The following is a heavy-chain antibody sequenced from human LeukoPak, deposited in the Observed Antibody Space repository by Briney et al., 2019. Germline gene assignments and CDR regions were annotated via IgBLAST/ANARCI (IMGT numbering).Heavy chain of an antibody. V-gene: IGHV4-39*07. CDR2: IYYSGST. D-gene: IGHD6-13*01. J-gene: IGHJ4*02. CDR3: ARDLDSSSPGGY. CDR1: GGSISSGGYY. Sequence: PSQTLSLTCTVSGGSISSGGYYWSWIRQPPGKGLEWIGSIYYSGSTYYNPSLKSRVTISVDTSKNQFSLKLSSVTAADTAVYYCARDLDSSSPGGYWGQGTLVTVSS.